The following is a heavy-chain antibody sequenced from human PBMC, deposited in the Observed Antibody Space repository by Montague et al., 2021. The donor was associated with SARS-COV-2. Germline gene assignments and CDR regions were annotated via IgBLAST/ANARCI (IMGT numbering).Heavy chain of an antibody. CDR2: IDHSGNT. V-gene: IGHV4-34*01. D-gene: IGHD2-2*03. CDR1: GGSFSTSY. Sequence: SETLSLTCAVYGGSFSTSYWAWIRQSPGKGLEWIGNIDHSGNTNYNPSLKSRVSISVDTSSSQFSLYLTSGTAADAAIYYCAREQTVFDWIWYGSDDWGPGTLVTVSS. J-gene: IGHJ4*02. CDR3: AREQTVFDWIWYGSDD.